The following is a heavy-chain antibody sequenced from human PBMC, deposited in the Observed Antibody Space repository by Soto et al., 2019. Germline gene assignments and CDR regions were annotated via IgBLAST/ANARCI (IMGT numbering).Heavy chain of an antibody. D-gene: IGHD6-13*01. CDR2: ISGSRGTT. Sequence: EVQLLESGGGLVQPEGSLRLSCAASGFSFSTYAMSWVRQAPGKGLEWVSGISGSRGTTYYADSVKGRFTISRDNSKNTLYLQVNSLRVEDTAVYYCAKDQAAAGTISRYFQHWGQGTLVTVSS. J-gene: IGHJ1*01. CDR3: AKDQAAAGTISRYFQH. V-gene: IGHV3-23*01. CDR1: GFSFSTYA.